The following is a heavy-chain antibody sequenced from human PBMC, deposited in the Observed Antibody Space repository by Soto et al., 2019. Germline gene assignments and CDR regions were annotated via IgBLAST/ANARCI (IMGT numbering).Heavy chain of an antibody. Sequence: PGESLKISCKGSGYSFTSYWIGWVRQMPGKGLEWMGRIDPSDSYTNYSPSFQGHVTISADKSISTAYLQWSSLKASDTAMYYCARHGSCSYGSYYYYYGMDVWGQGTTVTVSS. CDR2: IDPSDSYT. CDR3: ARHGSCSYGSYYYYYGMDV. D-gene: IGHD5-18*01. V-gene: IGHV5-10-1*01. CDR1: GYSFTSYW. J-gene: IGHJ6*02.